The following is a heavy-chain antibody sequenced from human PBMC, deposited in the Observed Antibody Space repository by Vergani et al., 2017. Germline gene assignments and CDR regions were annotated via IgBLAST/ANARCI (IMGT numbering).Heavy chain of an antibody. CDR3: ARQEYGSGSYFAFDI. V-gene: IGHV5-51*01. CDR2: IYPGDSDT. D-gene: IGHD3-10*01. J-gene: IGHJ3*02. Sequence: EVQMVQSGAEVKKPGESLKISCKGSGYSFTTNWIAWVRQMPGKGLEWMGIIYPGDSDTRYSPSFQGQVTISADKSINTAYLQWSSLKASDTAMYYCARQEYGSGSYFAFDIWGQGTMVTVSS. CDR1: GYSFTTNW.